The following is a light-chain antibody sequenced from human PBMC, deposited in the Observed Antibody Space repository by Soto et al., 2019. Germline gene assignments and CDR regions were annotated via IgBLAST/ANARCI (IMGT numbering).Light chain of an antibody. Sequence: QSALTQPASVSGSPGQSITISCTGTSSDVGGYNRVSWYQQHPDKAPKLIIYEVTNRPSGISNRFSGSKSGDTASLTISGLQAEDEADYYCYSYRSGSVHVFGTGTKLTVL. V-gene: IGLV2-14*01. CDR1: SSDVGGYNR. CDR3: YSYRSGSVHV. CDR2: EVT. J-gene: IGLJ1*01.